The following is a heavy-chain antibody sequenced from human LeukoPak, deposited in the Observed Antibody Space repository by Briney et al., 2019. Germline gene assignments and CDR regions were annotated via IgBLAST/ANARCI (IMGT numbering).Heavy chain of an antibody. J-gene: IGHJ4*02. CDR2: MNPNSGNT. V-gene: IGHV1-8*01. CDR3: ARGSTARYYYDSSGYYRGAVDY. D-gene: IGHD3-22*01. CDR1: GYTFTSYD. Sequence: ASVNVSCKASGYTFTSYDINWVRQATGQGLEWMGWMNPNSGNTGYAQKFQGRVTMTTDTSTNTAYMELRSLRSDNTAVYYCARGSTARYYYDSSGYYRGAVDYWGQGTLVTISS.